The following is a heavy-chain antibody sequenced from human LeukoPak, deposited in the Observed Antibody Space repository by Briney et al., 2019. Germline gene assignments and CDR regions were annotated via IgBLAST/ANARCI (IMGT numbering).Heavy chain of an antibody. Sequence: SETLSLTCTVSGGSISSHYWTWIRQPPGKGLEWIGYIYNSGSTNYNPSLKSRVTISLDTSKNQFSLKLSSVTAADTAVYYCARGHYYDSSGYYWDYWGQGTLVTVSS. CDR3: ARGHYYDSSGYYWDY. CDR2: IYNSGST. D-gene: IGHD3-22*01. J-gene: IGHJ4*02. V-gene: IGHV4-59*11. CDR1: GGSISSHY.